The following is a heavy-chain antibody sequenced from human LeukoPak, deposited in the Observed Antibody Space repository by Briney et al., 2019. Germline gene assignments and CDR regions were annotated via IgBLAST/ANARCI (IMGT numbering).Heavy chain of an antibody. Sequence: GGSLRLSCAASGFTFSSYSMNWVRQAPGKGLEWVSSISSSSRYIYYADSVKGRFTISRDNAKNSLYLQMNSLRAEDTAVYYCAKDVLDAFDIWGQGTMVTVSS. V-gene: IGHV3-21*04. J-gene: IGHJ3*02. CDR2: ISSSSRYI. CDR1: GFTFSSYS. CDR3: AKDVLDAFDI.